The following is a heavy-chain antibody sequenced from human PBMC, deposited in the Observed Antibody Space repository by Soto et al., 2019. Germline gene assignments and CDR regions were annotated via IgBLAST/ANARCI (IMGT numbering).Heavy chain of an antibody. D-gene: IGHD4-17*01. CDR1: GYSFTSYW. CDR3: AIPPIDDYGDYYFDY. Sequence: GESLKISCKGSGYSFTSYWIGWVRQMPGKGLEWMGIIYPGDSDTRYSPSFQGQVTISADKSISTAYLQWSSLKASDTAMYYCAIPPIDDYGDYYFDYWGQGTLVTVSS. V-gene: IGHV5-51*01. J-gene: IGHJ4*02. CDR2: IYPGDSDT.